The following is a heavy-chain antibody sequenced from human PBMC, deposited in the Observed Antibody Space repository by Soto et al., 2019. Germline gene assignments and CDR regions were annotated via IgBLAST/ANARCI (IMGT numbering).Heavy chain of an antibody. V-gene: IGHV3-66*01. J-gene: IGHJ6*03. CDR1: GFTVSSNY. Sequence: GGSLRLSCAASGFTVSSNYMSWVRQAPGKGLEWVSVIYSGGSTYYADSVKGRFTISRDNSKNTLYLQMNSLRAEDTAVYYCATYCSSTSCYDRYYYYYMDVWGKGTTVTVSS. D-gene: IGHD2-2*01. CDR3: ATYCSSTSCYDRYYYYYMDV. CDR2: IYSGGST.